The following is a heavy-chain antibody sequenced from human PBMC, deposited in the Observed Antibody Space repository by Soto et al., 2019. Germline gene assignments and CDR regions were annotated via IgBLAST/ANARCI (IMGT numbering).Heavy chain of an antibody. V-gene: IGHV3-74*01. Sequence: EVQLVESGGGLVQPGGSLRLSCAASGFTFSSYWMHWVRQAPGKGLVWVSRINSDGSSTSYADSVKGRFTISRDNAKNTLYLHMNRLRAEDTAVYYCARVGRPRLNWFDPWGQGTLVTVSS. CDR1: GFTFSSYW. CDR2: INSDGSST. J-gene: IGHJ5*02. D-gene: IGHD6-25*01. CDR3: ARVGRPRLNWFDP.